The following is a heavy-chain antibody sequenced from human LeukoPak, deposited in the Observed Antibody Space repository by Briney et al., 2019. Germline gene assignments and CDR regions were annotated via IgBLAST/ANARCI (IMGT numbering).Heavy chain of an antibody. D-gene: IGHD6-13*01. CDR2: INHSGST. CDR1: GGSFRGYY. V-gene: IGHV4-34*01. CDR3: ARSMQGVSGMDV. J-gene: IGHJ6*02. Sequence: SETLSLTCAVYGGSFRGYYWSWIRQPPGKGLEWIGKINHSGSTNYNPSLKSRVTISVDTSKNQFSLKLSSVTAADTAVYYCARSMQGVSGMDVWGQGTTVTVSS.